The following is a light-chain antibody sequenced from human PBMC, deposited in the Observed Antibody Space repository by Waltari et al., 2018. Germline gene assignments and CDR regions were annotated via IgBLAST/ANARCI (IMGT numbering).Light chain of an antibody. Sequence: DVQMTQSPSTLSASVGDRVTITCRASQNIRDWLAWYQQRPGKAPRLLIYGASTLQTGVPARFSGSGSGTEFTLTISSLQPEDFATYYCQQSYSTPRTFGGGTKVEIK. J-gene: IGKJ4*01. V-gene: IGKV1-39*01. CDR1: QNIRDW. CDR2: GAS. CDR3: QQSYSTPRT.